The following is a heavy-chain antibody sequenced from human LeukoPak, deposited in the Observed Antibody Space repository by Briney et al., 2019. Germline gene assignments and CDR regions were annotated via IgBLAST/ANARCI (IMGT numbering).Heavy chain of an antibody. D-gene: IGHD3-10*01. V-gene: IGHV1-69*04. J-gene: IGHJ6*02. CDR2: IIPILGIA. CDR3: AREYSGYYGSGNYYYYGMDV. Sequence: SVKVSCKASGGTFSSYAISWVRQAPGQGLEWMGRIIPILGIANYAQKFQGRVTITADKSTSTAYMELSSLRSEDTAVYYCAREYSGYYGSGNYYYYGMDVWGQGTTVTVPS. CDR1: GGTFSSYA.